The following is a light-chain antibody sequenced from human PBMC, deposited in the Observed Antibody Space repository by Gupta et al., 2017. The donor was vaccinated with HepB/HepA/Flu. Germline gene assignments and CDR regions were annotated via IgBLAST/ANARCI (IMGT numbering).Light chain of an antibody. CDR2: RDD. CDR3: VAWDDTLSGAV. CDR1: TSNIGRNS. J-gene: IGLJ2*01. Sequence: QSVLTQPPSASGTPGQRVTISCSGGTSNIGRNSVYWYQQFPGSAPQLLIYRDDQRHSGVPERFSGSKSGTSASLAISGLRSGDEAHYYCVAWDDTLSGAVFGGGTKLTVL. V-gene: IGLV1-47*01.